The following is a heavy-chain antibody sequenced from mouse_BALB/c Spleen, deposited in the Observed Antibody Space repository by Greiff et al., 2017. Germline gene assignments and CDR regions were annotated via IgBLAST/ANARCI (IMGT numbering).Heavy chain of an antibody. CDR2: ISSGSSTI. CDR1: GFTFSSFG. D-gene: IGHD1-2*01. J-gene: IGHJ4*01. Sequence: EVMLVESGGGLVQPGGSRKLSCAASGFTFSSFGMHWVRQAPEKGLEWVAYISSGSSTIYYADTVKGRFTISRDNPKNTLFLQMTSLRSEDTAMYYCARSDTTASYAMDYWGQGTSVTVSS. V-gene: IGHV5-17*02. CDR3: ARSDTTASYAMDY.